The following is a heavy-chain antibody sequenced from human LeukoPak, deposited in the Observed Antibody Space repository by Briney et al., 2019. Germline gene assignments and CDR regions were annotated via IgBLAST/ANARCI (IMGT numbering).Heavy chain of an antibody. J-gene: IGHJ2*01. V-gene: IGHV4-59*01. Sequence: PSETLSLTCTVSGGSISSYYWTWIRQPPGKALEWIGYIYYSGSTNYNPSLKSRATISVDTSKNQFSLKLSSVTAANTAVYYCARASDHYDSSGYRYFDLWGRGTLATVSS. CDR1: GGSISSYY. CDR3: ARASDHYDSSGYRYFDL. CDR2: IYYSGST. D-gene: IGHD3-22*01.